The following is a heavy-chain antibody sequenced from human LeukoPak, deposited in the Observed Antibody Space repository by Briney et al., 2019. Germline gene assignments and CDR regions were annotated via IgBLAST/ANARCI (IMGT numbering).Heavy chain of an antibody. J-gene: IGHJ4*02. CDR2: IYYSGST. CDR1: GGSISSSSYY. Sequence: PSETLSLTCTVSGGSISSSSYYWGWLRQPPGTGLEWIGSIYYSGSTNYNPSLKSRVTISVDTSKNQFSLKLSSVTAADTAVYYCARLESCSSTSCQYYFDYWGQGTLVTVSS. V-gene: IGHV4-39*07. D-gene: IGHD2-2*01. CDR3: ARLESCSSTSCQYYFDY.